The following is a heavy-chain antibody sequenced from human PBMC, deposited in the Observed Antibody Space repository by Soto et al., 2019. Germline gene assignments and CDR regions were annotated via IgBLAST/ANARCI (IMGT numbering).Heavy chain of an antibody. CDR2: IIPIFGTA. CDR3: ARGRSSSSYYYYYGMDV. J-gene: IGHJ6*02. Sequence: SVKVSCKASGVTFSSYAISWVRQPPGQGLEWMGGIIPIFGTANYAQKFQGRVTITADESTSTAYMELSSLRSEDTAVYYCARGRSSSSYYYYYGMDVWGQGTTVTVSS. CDR1: GVTFSSYA. D-gene: IGHD6-6*01. V-gene: IGHV1-69*13.